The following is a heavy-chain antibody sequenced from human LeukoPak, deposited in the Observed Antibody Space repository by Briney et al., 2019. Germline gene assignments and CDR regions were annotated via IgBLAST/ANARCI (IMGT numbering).Heavy chain of an antibody. D-gene: IGHD5-18*01. J-gene: IGHJ4*02. Sequence: ASVKVSCKASGYTFTGYYMHWVRQAPGQGLEWMGWINPNSGGTNYAQKFQGRVTMTRDTSISTAYMELSRLRSDDTAVYYCARRTRGGQLWLQGPDYGAQGPLVTVSS. CDR2: INPNSGGT. CDR3: ARRTRGGQLWLQGPDY. CDR1: GYTFTGYY. V-gene: IGHV1-2*02.